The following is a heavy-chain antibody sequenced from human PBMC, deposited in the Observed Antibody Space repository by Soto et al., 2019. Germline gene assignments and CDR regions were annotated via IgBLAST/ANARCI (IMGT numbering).Heavy chain of an antibody. D-gene: IGHD6-13*01. J-gene: IGHJ4*02. Sequence: EVQLLESGGGLVQPGGSLRLSCEGSGFIFSDHAMGWVRQAPGKGLEWVSAISGSVGSTYYADSVKGRFTISRDNSKNTLYLQMNSLRDEDTAVYYCAKDRTIASRNFDDWVQGALVTVSS. CDR2: ISGSVGST. V-gene: IGHV3-23*01. CDR1: GFIFSDHA. CDR3: AKDRTIASRNFDD.